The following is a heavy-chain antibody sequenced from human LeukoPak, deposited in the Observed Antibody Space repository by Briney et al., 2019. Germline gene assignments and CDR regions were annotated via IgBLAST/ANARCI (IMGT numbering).Heavy chain of an antibody. Sequence: PGGSLRLSCAASGFTFSSYAMTWVRQAPGKGLEWVANIKEDGSEKYYADSMKGRFTISRDNAKSSLYLQMNSLRGDDMAVYYCASEINWGSGAFDVWGQGTMVTVSS. CDR1: GFTFSSYA. CDR3: ASEINWGSGAFDV. D-gene: IGHD7-27*01. CDR2: IKEDGSEK. J-gene: IGHJ3*01. V-gene: IGHV3-7*01.